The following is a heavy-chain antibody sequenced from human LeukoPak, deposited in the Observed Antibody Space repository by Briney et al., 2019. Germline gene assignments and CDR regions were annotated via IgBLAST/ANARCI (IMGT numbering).Heavy chain of an antibody. CDR1: GFTFKNCA. J-gene: IGHJ6*02. CDR3: ARDEYYYDSSGSPHYGMDV. D-gene: IGHD3-22*01. Sequence: GGSLRLSCVASGFTFKNCAMSWVRQAPGKGLEWVSSISSSSSYIYYADSVKGRFTISRDNAKNSLYLQMNSLRAEDTAVYYCARDEYYYDSSGSPHYGMDVWGQGTTVTVSS. CDR2: ISSSSSYI. V-gene: IGHV3-21*01.